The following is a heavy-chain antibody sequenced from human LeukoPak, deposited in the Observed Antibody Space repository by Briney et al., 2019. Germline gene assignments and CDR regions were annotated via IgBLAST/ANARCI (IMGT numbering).Heavy chain of an antibody. D-gene: IGHD4-17*01. CDR2: INFGGSTT. CDR1: GFTFNNHW. Sequence: GGSLRLSCAASGFTFNNHWMHWVRQAPGKGLEWVSHINFGGSTTTYADSVKGRFTISRDNANNTLFLYMNSLRAEDTAVYYCVRDRLSNDYAHNCFDSWGQGTLVTVSS. J-gene: IGHJ5*01. CDR3: VRDRLSNDYAHNCFDS. V-gene: IGHV3-74*01.